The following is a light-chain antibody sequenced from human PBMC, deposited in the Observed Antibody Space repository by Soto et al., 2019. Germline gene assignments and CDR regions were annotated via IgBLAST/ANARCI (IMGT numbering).Light chain of an antibody. Sequence: EIVLTQSPATLSLSPGERATLSCRASQSVSSYLAWYQQKPGQAPRLLIYDASNRATGIPARFSGSGSGTDFTLTISSLEAEDFAAYYCQQRSNWPPLTFGGGTKVEIK. CDR3: QQRSNWPPLT. CDR1: QSVSSY. V-gene: IGKV3-11*01. J-gene: IGKJ4*02. CDR2: DAS.